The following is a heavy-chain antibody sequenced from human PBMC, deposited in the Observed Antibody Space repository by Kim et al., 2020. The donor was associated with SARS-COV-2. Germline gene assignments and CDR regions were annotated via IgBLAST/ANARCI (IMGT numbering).Heavy chain of an antibody. CDR1: GGSISSSSYY. J-gene: IGHJ6*02. D-gene: IGHD2-2*01. CDR3: ARDRIVLEAVRYPPSYYYYGMDV. CDR2: IYYSGST. V-gene: IGHV4-39*07. Sequence: SETLSLTCTVSGGSISSSSYYWGWIRQPPGKGLEWIGSIYYSGSTYYNPSLMSRVTISVDTSKNQFSLKLSSVTAADTAVYYCARDRIVLEAVRYPPSYYYYGMDVWGQGTTVTVSS.